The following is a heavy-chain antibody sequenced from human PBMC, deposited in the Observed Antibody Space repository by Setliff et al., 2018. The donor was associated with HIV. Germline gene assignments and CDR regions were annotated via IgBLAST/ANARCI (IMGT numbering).Heavy chain of an antibody. D-gene: IGHD1-26*01. J-gene: IGHJ1*01. CDR3: ARDPKYYYKYFQN. V-gene: IGHV4-61*09. Sequence: PSETLSLTCTVSGGSISSDNYYWTWIRQSAGKGLEWIGHIYTNGYTYYNPSLKSRVTISVDTSKNQFSLKLSSVTAADTAVYYCARDPKYYYKYFQNWGPGTLVTVSS. CDR1: GGSISSDNYY. CDR2: IYTNGYT.